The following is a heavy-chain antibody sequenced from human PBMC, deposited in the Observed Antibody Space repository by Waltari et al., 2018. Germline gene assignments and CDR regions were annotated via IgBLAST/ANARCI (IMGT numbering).Heavy chain of an antibody. CDR2: FSGSGGST. Sequence: EVQLLESGGDLVQPGGSLRLSCAASGFTFSTYTLSWARQAPGKGLEWVSAFSGSGGSTYYADSVKGRFTISRDNSKNTLQVQMNSLRAEDTAIYYCASHTTTVTPYDYIDYWGQGTLVTVSS. D-gene: IGHD4-17*01. CDR1: GFTFSTYT. V-gene: IGHV3-23*01. CDR3: ASHTTTVTPYDYIDY. J-gene: IGHJ4*02.